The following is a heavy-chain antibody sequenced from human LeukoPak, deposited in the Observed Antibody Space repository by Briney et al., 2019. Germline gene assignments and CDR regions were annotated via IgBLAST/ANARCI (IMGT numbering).Heavy chain of an antibody. CDR2: INSDGSST. D-gene: IGHD5-18*01. J-gene: IGHJ4*02. CDR1: GFNFSSYW. Sequence: GGSLRLSCAASGFNFSSYWMHWVRQAPGKGLVWVSRINSDGSSTSYADSVKGRFTISRDNAKNTLYLQMNSLRAEDTAVYYCARGYSNGPASLVDYWGQGTLVTVSS. V-gene: IGHV3-74*01. CDR3: ARGYSNGPASLVDY.